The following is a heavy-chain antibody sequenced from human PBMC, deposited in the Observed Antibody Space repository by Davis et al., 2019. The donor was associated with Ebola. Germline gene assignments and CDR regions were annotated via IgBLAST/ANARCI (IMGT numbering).Heavy chain of an antibody. V-gene: IGHV4-59*01. CDR2: IYYSGST. J-gene: IGHJ4*02. CDR3: AREGYSYGIDY. D-gene: IGHD5-18*01. Sequence: MPGGSLRLSCTVSGGSISSYYWSWIRQPPGKGLEWIGYIYYSGSTNYNPSLKSRVTISVDTSKNQFSLKLSSVTAADTAVYYCAREGYSYGIDYWGQGTLVTVSS. CDR1: GGSISSYY.